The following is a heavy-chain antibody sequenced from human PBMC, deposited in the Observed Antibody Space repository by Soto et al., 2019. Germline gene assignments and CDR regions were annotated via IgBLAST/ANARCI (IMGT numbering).Heavy chain of an antibody. V-gene: IGHV3-66*01. CDR1: GFTVSSNY. CDR2: IYSGGST. J-gene: IGHJ4*02. CDR3: ARASRNYYDSSGYLYYFDY. Sequence: EVQLVESGGGLVQPGGSLRLSCAASGFTVSSNYMSWVRQAPGKGLEWVSVIYSGGSTYYADSVKGRFTISRDNSKNTLYLQMNSLRAEDTAVYHCARASRNYYDSSGYLYYFDYWGQGTLVTVSS. D-gene: IGHD3-22*01.